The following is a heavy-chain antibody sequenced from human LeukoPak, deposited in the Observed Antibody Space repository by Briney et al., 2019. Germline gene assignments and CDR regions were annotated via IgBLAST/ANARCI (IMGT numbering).Heavy chain of an antibody. CDR1: GYSISSGYY. Sequence: SETLSLTCAVSGYSISSGYYWGWIRQPPGKGLEWIGSIYHSGSTYYNPSLKSRVTISVDTSKNQFSLKLSSVTAADTAVYYCARVFPAGHYYYMDVWGKGTTVTVSS. CDR3: ARVFPAGHYYYMDV. J-gene: IGHJ6*03. D-gene: IGHD2/OR15-2a*01. V-gene: IGHV4-38-2*01. CDR2: IYHSGST.